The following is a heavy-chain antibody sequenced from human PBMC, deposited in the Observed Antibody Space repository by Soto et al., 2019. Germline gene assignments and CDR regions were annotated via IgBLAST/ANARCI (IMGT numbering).Heavy chain of an antibody. D-gene: IGHD3-9*01. V-gene: IGHV3-53*01. CDR3: ASLMFYSSSSPDQYYDILTGYYKEDD. CDR1: GFTVSSNY. Sequence: XGSLRLTCAASGFTVSSNYMSWVRQAPGKGLDWVSVIYSGGSTYYADSVRGRFTISRDNSKNTLYLQMNSLRAEDTAVYYCASLMFYSSSSPDQYYDILTGYYKEDDWGQGTLVTVPS. J-gene: IGHJ4*02. CDR2: IYSGGST.